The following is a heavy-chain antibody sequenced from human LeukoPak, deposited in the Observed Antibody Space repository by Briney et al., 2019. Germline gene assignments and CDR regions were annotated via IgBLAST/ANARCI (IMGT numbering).Heavy chain of an antibody. D-gene: IGHD3-10*01. J-gene: IGHJ6*02. CDR3: ARGITMVRGNYGMDV. CDR2: ISYDGSNK. V-gene: IGHV3-30*04. CDR1: GFTFSSYA. Sequence: GGSLRLSCAASGFTFSSYAMHWVRQAPGKGLEWVAVISYDGSNKYYADSVKGRFTISRDNSKNTLYLQMNSLRAEDTAVYYCARGITMVRGNYGMDVWGQGTTVTVSS.